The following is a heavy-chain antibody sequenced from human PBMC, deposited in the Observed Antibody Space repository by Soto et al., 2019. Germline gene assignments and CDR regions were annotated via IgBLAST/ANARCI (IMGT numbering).Heavy chain of an antibody. CDR1: GFTFRAYL. D-gene: IGHD3-16*01. CDR2: INQDGSVQ. J-gene: IGHJ4*02. V-gene: IGHV3-7*01. Sequence: EVQLVESGGDLVQPGGSLRLSCAASGFTFRAYLMSWVRQAPGKGLDWVANINQDGSVQYYADSVQGRFTISRDNAKKLLYLRMSSLKAEDTAVYYCATCHADDWESERHRFWGPGTLVTVSA. CDR3: ATCHADDWESERHRF.